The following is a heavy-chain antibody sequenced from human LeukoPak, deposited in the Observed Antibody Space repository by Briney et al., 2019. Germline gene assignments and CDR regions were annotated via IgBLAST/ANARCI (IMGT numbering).Heavy chain of an antibody. CDR2: IYSGGRT. Sequence: RGSLRLSCAASGFTVSSNYMSWVRQAPGKGLEWVSVIYSGGRTYYADSVKGRFTISRDNSKNTLYLPMNSLTAEDSAVYDCAREGRGYGSSWSDAFDIWGQGTMVTVSS. V-gene: IGHV3-66*01. CDR1: GFTVSSNY. J-gene: IGHJ3*02. D-gene: IGHD6-13*01. CDR3: AREGRGYGSSWSDAFDI.